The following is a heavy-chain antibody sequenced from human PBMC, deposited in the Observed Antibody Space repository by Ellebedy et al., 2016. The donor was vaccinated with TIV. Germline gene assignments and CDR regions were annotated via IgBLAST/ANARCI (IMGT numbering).Heavy chain of an antibody. CDR2: INPGLDRT. CDR1: GYTFSNYY. Sequence: AASVKVSCKASGYTFSNYYIYWVRQAPRQGLEWMGLINPGLDRTIYEEKFQDRITMTRDTSTSTVYMELSSLRADDTAIYYCARVKSTSWYRPFDHWGQGTLVAVSS. J-gene: IGHJ4*02. V-gene: IGHV1-46*01. D-gene: IGHD6-19*01. CDR3: ARVKSTSWYRPFDH.